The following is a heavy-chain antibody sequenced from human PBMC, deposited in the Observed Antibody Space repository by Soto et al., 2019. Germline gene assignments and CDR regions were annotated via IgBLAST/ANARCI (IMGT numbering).Heavy chain of an antibody. CDR1: GFTFSSYW. D-gene: IGHD3-3*01. J-gene: IGHJ6*03. CDR3: TGDAYYDFWSGYSAYYYYYMDV. Sequence: GSLRLSCAASGFTFSSYWMHWVRQAPGKGLVWVSRINGDGSSTTHADSVRGRFTISRDNTKNTLYLQMNSLRAEDTAVYYCTGDAYYDFWSGYSAYYYYYMDVWGKGTTVTV. V-gene: IGHV3-74*01. CDR2: INGDGSST.